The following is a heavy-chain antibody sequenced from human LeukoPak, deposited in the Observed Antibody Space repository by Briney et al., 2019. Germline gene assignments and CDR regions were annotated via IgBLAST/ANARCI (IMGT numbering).Heavy chain of an antibody. CDR2: INYSGNT. V-gene: IGHV4-59*01. J-gene: IGHJ3*02. D-gene: IGHD3-22*01. CDR3: ARGYYDSRGYSNTFDI. CDR1: GASISSSY. Sequence: SGTLSLTCAVPGASISSSYWSWIRQPPGKGLEWIGYINYSGNTKYNPSLESRVTISVDASNNQFSLRLSSVTAADTAFYYCARGYYDSRGYSNTFDIWGQGTLVTVSS.